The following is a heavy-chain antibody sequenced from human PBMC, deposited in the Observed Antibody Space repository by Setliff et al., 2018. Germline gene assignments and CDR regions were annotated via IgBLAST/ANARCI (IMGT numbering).Heavy chain of an antibody. CDR1: GGSISNSDYY. CDR2: VYYSGDT. CDR3: ARMTGFQYIDV. J-gene: IGHJ6*03. Sequence: SETLSLTCSVSGGSISNSDYYWDWIRQPPGKGLEWIGRVYYSGDTYYIPSLLSRVTISVDTSKNQFSLKLSSVTAADTSVYFCARMTGFQYIDVWGKGTTVTVSS. V-gene: IGHV4-39*01. D-gene: IGHD3-3*01.